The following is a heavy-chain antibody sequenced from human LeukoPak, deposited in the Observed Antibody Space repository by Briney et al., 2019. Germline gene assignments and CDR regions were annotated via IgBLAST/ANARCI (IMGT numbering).Heavy chain of an antibody. V-gene: IGHV4-30-4*01. CDR2: IYYSGST. CDR1: GFSISSGDYY. Sequence: PSETLSLTRTVSGFSISSGDYYWSWIRQPPGKGLEWIGYIYYSGSTYYNPSLKSRVTISVDTSKNQFSLKLSSVTAADTAVYYCASNDFWSGFDYWGQGTLVSVSS. CDR3: ASNDFWSGFDY. J-gene: IGHJ4*02. D-gene: IGHD3-3*01.